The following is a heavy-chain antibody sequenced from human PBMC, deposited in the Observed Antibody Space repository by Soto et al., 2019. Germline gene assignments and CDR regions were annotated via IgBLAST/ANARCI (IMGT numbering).Heavy chain of an antibody. Sequence: GGSLRLSCAASGFTFSSYWMHWVRQAPGKGLVWVSRINSDGSSTSYADSVKGRFTISRDNAKNTLYLQMNSLRAEDTAVYYCARVMDDYSNHRPRRRPHYYYYYGMDVWGQGTTVTVSS. CDR2: INSDGSST. D-gene: IGHD4-4*01. CDR3: ARVMDDYSNHRPRRRPHYYYYYGMDV. CDR1: GFTFSSYW. J-gene: IGHJ6*02. V-gene: IGHV3-74*01.